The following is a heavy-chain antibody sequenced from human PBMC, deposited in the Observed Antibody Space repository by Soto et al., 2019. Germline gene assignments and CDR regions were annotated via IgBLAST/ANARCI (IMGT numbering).Heavy chain of an antibody. CDR2: VTASNGDT. J-gene: IGHJ6*02. V-gene: IGHV1-18*01. CDR3: ARDGRVSFYYYGMDV. Sequence: QVLLVQSGAEVKRPGASVKVSCKASGYTLSNYGITWWRQPPAHGLKWLGWVTASNGDTNYAQNVRDRVTLTTDPSTETSYMELRSLRPDDTAVYYCARDGRVSFYYYGMDVWGQGTTVIVSS. CDR1: GYTLSNYG.